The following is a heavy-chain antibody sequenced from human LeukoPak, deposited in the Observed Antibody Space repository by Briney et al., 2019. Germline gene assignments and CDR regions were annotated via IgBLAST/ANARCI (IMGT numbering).Heavy chain of an antibody. D-gene: IGHD4-17*01. Sequence: GGSLRLSCAASGFTFSHYSMNWVRQAPGKGLEWVSSISSSSSYIYYADSVKGRFTISRDNAKNSLYLQMNSLRAEDTAVYYCARDGIADYGDYDYYYYYYMDVWGKGTTVTVSS. CDR2: ISSSSSYI. CDR3: ARDGIADYGDYDYYYYYYMDV. J-gene: IGHJ6*03. V-gene: IGHV3-21*01. CDR1: GFTFSHYS.